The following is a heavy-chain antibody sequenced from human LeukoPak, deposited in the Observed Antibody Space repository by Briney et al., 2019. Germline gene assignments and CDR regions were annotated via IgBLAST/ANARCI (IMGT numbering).Heavy chain of an antibody. V-gene: IGHV3-23*01. CDR3: AKVCSSSRNRTTRNWFDP. CDR2: ISGSGGST. CDR1: GFTFSSYA. J-gene: IGHJ5*02. D-gene: IGHD6-13*01. Sequence: GGSLRLSCAASGFTFSSYAMSWVRQAPGKGLEWVSAISGSGGSTYYADSVKGRFTISRDNSKNTLYLQMNSLRAEDTAVYYCAKVCSSSRNRTTRNWFDPWGQGTLVTVSS.